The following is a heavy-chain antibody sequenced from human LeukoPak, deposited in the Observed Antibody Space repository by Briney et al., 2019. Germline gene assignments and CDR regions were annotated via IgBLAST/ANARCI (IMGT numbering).Heavy chain of an antibody. D-gene: IGHD6-13*01. CDR1: GFTFSSYS. CDR3: AKDPGIAAAGTRRDY. Sequence: PGGSLRLSCAASGFTFSSYSMNWVRQAPGKGPEWVSSISSSSSYIYYADSVKGRFTISRDNAKNSLYLQMNSLRAEDTAVYYCAKDPGIAAAGTRRDYWGQGTPVTVSS. J-gene: IGHJ4*02. CDR2: ISSSSSYI. V-gene: IGHV3-21*01.